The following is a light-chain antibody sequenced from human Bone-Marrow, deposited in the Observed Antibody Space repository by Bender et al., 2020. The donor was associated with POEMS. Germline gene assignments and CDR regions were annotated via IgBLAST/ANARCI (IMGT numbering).Light chain of an antibody. J-gene: IGLJ3*02. CDR3: QSYDNSLGGWV. CDR1: SNDIGAYNY. CDR2: DVN. V-gene: IGLV2-14*03. Sequence: QSALTQPASVSGSPGQSITISCTGTSNDIGAYNYVSWYQQHPGKVPKLMIYDVNNRPSGVPDRFSGSKSGTSASLAITGLQAEDEGDYYCQSYDNSLGGWVFGGGTKLTVL.